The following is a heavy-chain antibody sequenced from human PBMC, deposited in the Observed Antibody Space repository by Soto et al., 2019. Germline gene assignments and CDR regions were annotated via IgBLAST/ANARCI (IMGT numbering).Heavy chain of an antibody. V-gene: IGHV4-31*03. J-gene: IGHJ5*02. CDR1: GGSINSGDYY. D-gene: IGHD2-8*01. CDR2: IYYSGTT. Sequence: QVQLQESGPGLVKPSQTLSLTCTVSGGSINSGDYYWSWIRQHPGESLEWIGYIYYSGTTYYNPSLKSRVTISVDTSKNQFSLKVNSVTAADTAVYYCARDRYYRLDPWGQGTLVTVSS. CDR3: ARDRYYRLDP.